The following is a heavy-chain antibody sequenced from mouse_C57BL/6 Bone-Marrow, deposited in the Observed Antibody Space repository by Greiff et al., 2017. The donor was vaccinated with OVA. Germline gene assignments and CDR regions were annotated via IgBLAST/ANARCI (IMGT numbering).Heavy chain of an antibody. CDR2: IYPGSGNT. CDR3: ARRGFYYYGSTTGYYFDY. Sequence: QVQLQQSGAELVRPGASVKLSCKASGYTFTDYNINWVKQRPGQGLEWIARIYPGSGNTYYNEKFKGKATLTAEKSSSTAYMQLSSLTSEDSAVYFCARRGFYYYGSTTGYYFDYWGQGTTLTVSS. CDR1: GYTFTDYN. J-gene: IGHJ2*01. D-gene: IGHD1-1*01. V-gene: IGHV1-76*01.